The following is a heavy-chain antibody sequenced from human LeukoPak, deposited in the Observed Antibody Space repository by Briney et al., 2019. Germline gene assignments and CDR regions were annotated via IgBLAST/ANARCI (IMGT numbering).Heavy chain of an antibody. J-gene: IGHJ6*02. D-gene: IGHD3-10*01. V-gene: IGHV3-30*18. Sequence: PGGSLRLSCAASGFTFSSYGMHWVRQAPGKGLEWVAVISYDGSNKYYADSVKGRFTISRDNSKNTLYLQMNSLRAEDTAVYYCAKLGVRGVIKYYGMDVWGQGTTVTVSS. CDR2: ISYDGSNK. CDR1: GFTFSSYG. CDR3: AKLGVRGVIKYYGMDV.